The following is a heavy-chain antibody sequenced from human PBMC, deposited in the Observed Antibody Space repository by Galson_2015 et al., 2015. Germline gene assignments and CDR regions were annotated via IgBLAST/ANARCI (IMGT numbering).Heavy chain of an antibody. Sequence: SETLSLTCTVSGGSISSGSYYWGWIRQPPGKGLEWIASIYYSGSTYYNPSFKSRVTISVDTSKNQFSLKLSSVTAADTAVYYCVRHVYDIMTGYYKGGGDYWGQGTLVTVSS. CDR2: IYYSGST. J-gene: IGHJ4*02. D-gene: IGHD3-9*01. V-gene: IGHV4-39*01. CDR3: VRHVYDIMTGYYKGGGDY. CDR1: GGSISSGSYY.